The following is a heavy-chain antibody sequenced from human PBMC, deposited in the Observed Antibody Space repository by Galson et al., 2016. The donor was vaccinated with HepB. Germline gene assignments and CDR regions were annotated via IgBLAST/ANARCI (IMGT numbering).Heavy chain of an antibody. J-gene: IGHJ4*02. Sequence: SETLSLTCSVSGGSISSYSWSWIRQPPGKGLEWIGYLYHTGSTNYNPSLKSRVTMSLDTSKSHFSLRLNSVTAADTAVYYCARNFGENVDGAFDSWGQGTLVTVSS. CDR2: LYHTGST. V-gene: IGHV4-59*01. D-gene: IGHD4-17*01. CDR3: ARNFGENVDGAFDS. CDR1: GGSISSYS.